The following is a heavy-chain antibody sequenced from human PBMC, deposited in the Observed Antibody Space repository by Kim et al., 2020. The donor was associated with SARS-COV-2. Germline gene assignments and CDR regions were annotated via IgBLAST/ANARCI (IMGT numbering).Heavy chain of an antibody. CDR2: IYYSGST. V-gene: IGHV4-39*07. CDR3: ARESSSGSYYKMPRLFDY. J-gene: IGHJ4*02. D-gene: IGHD3-10*01. CDR1: GGSISSSSYY. Sequence: SETLSLTCTVSGGSISSSSYYWGWIRQPPGKGLEWIGSIYYSGSTYYNPSLKSRVTISVDTSKNQFSLKLSSVTAADTAVYYCARESSSGSYYKMPRLFDYWGQGTLVTVSS.